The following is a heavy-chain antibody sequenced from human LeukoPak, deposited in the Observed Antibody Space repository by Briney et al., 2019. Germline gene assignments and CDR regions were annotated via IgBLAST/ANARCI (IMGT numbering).Heavy chain of an antibody. CDR3: ARDITIFGVVIADY. V-gene: IGHV3-30*04. D-gene: IGHD3-3*01. J-gene: IGHJ4*02. Sequence: GVSLRLSCAASGFTFSSYAMHWVRQAPGKGLEWVAVISYDGSNKYYADSVKGRFTISRDNSKNTLYLQMNSLRGEDTAVYYCARDITIFGVVIADYWGQGTLVTVSS. CDR1: GFTFSSYA. CDR2: ISYDGSNK.